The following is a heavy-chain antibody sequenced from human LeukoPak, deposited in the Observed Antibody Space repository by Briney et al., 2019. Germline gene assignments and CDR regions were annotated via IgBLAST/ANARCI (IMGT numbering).Heavy chain of an antibody. D-gene: IGHD5-12*01. V-gene: IGHV1-18*01. Sequence: ASVKVSCKASGGTFSSYAISWVRQAPGQGLEWMGWISPYNGYTNYAQKLQDRVTMATDTSTRTAYMELRSLRSDDTAVYYCARIHSGYDFDYWGQGTLVTVSS. CDR3: ARIHSGYDFDY. J-gene: IGHJ4*02. CDR2: ISPYNGYT. CDR1: GGTFSSYA.